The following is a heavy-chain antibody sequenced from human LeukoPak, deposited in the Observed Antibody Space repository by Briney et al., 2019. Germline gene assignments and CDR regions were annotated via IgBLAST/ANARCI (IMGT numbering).Heavy chain of an antibody. V-gene: IGHV4-34*01. Sequence: PSETLSLTCAVYGGSFSGYYWSWIRQPPGKGLEWIGEINHSGSTNYNPSLKSRVTISVDTSKNQFSLKLSSVTAADTAVYYCARDYLVYDSSAWSAFDIWGQGTMVTVSS. CDR2: INHSGST. CDR3: ARDYLVYDSSAWSAFDI. D-gene: IGHD3-22*01. CDR1: GGSFSGYY. J-gene: IGHJ3*02.